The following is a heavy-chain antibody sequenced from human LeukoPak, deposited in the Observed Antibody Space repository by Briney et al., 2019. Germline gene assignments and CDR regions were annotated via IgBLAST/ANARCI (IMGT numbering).Heavy chain of an antibody. D-gene: IGHD5-18*01. Sequence: ASVKVSCKASGYSFTSYGMNWVRQAPGQGLEWMGWINPNSGGTKFAQKFQGRVTMTRDTTISTAYMELSRLTSDDTAVYYCARGRGIQLWLLWGQGTMVTVSS. J-gene: IGHJ3*01. CDR1: GYSFTSYG. V-gene: IGHV1-2*02. CDR2: INPNSGGT. CDR3: ARGRGIQLWLL.